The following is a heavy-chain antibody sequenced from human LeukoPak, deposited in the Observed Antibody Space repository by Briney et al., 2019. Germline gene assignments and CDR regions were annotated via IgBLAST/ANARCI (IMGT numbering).Heavy chain of an antibody. Sequence: GGSLRLSCAASGFTFSSYGMHWVRQAPGKGLEWVAFIRYDGSNKYYADSVKGRFTISRDNSKNTLYLQMNSLRAEDTAVYYCAKDRDFWSGYSRFDIWGQGTMVTVSS. CDR1: GFTFSSYG. CDR2: IRYDGSNK. V-gene: IGHV3-30*02. D-gene: IGHD3-3*01. CDR3: AKDRDFWSGYSRFDI. J-gene: IGHJ3*02.